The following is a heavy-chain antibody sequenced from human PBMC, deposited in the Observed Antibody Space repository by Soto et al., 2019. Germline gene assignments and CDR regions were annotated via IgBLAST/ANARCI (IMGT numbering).Heavy chain of an antibody. CDR2: INHSGST. J-gene: IGHJ4*02. CDR3: ASGLIGYGDYRE. D-gene: IGHD4-17*01. V-gene: IGHV4-34*01. Sequence: SETLSLTCAVYGGSFSGYYWSWIRQPPGKGLEWIGEINHSGSTNYNPSLKSRVTISVDTSKNQFSLKLSSVTAADTAVYYCASGLIGYGDYREWGQGTLVTVSS. CDR1: GGSFSGYY.